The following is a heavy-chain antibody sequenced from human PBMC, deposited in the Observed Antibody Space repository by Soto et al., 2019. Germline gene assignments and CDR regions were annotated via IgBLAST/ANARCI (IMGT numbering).Heavy chain of an antibody. J-gene: IGHJ4*02. D-gene: IGHD3-22*01. Sequence: HPGGSLRLSCAASGFTFSSYSMNWVRQAPGKGLEWVSGISWNSGSIGYADSVKGRFTISRDNAKNSLYLQMNSLRAEDTALYYCAKDNAYDSSGYWLDYWGQGTLVTVSS. CDR2: ISWNSGSI. CDR1: GFTFSSYS. CDR3: AKDNAYDSSGYWLDY. V-gene: IGHV3-9*01.